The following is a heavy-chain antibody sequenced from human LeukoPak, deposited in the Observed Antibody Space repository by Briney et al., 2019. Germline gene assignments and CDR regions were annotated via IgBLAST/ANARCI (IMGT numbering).Heavy chain of an antibody. CDR3: ATLSSGYHFYFDS. Sequence: SETLSLTCTVSGGSIGSYYWSWIRQPAGQGPEWVGHVYYTGRTSSNPSLKSRVTISVDTPKNQFSLRLSSVTAADTAVYYCATLSSGYHFYFDSWGQGILVTVSS. J-gene: IGHJ4*02. CDR2: VYYTGRT. CDR1: GGSIGSYY. V-gene: IGHV4-59*01. D-gene: IGHD3-22*01.